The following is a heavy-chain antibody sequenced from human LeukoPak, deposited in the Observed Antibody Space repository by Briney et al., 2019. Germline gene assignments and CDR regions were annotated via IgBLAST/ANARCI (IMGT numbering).Heavy chain of an antibody. Sequence: GASVKVSCKASGYTFTGYYMHWVRQAPGQGLEWMGWINPNSGGTNYAQKFQGRVTMTRDTSISTAYMELSRLRSDDTVVYYCARDLHYYGSGSYPSGYWGQGTLVTVSS. V-gene: IGHV1-2*02. D-gene: IGHD3-10*01. J-gene: IGHJ4*02. CDR3: ARDLHYYGSGSYPSGY. CDR1: GYTFTGYY. CDR2: INPNSGGT.